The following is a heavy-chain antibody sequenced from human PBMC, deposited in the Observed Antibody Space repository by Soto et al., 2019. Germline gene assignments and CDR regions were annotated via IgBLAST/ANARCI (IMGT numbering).Heavy chain of an antibody. Sequence: GGSLRLSCAASGFTFSSYSMNWVRQAPGKGLEWVSSISSSSSYIYYADSVKGRFTISRDNAKNSLYLQMNSLRAEDTAVYYCARDSGSGWYSAFDIWGQGTMVTVSS. V-gene: IGHV3-21*01. D-gene: IGHD6-19*01. CDR3: ARDSGSGWYSAFDI. CDR1: GFTFSSYS. CDR2: ISSSSSYI. J-gene: IGHJ3*02.